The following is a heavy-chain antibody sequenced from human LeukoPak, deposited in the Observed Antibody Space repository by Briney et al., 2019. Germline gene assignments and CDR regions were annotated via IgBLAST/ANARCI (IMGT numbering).Heavy chain of an antibody. CDR1: GFTFSSFW. CDR3: ERDFMGY. CDR2: IKEDGSEK. V-gene: IGHV3-7*05. J-gene: IGHJ4*02. D-gene: IGHD3-10*01. Sequence: GGSLRLSCAASGFTFSSFWMTWVRQAPGKGLEWVASIKEDGSEKNCVDSVKGRFTISRDNAKNSLYLQMNSLRAEDTAVYYCERDFMGYWGQGTLVTVSS.